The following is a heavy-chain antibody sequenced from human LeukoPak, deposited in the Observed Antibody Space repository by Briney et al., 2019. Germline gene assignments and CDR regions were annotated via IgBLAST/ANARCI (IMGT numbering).Heavy chain of an antibody. Sequence: GASVKVSCKASGYTFTSYGISWVRQAPGQGLEWMGWISAYNGNTNYAQKLQGRVTMTTDTSTSTAYMELRSLRSDDTAVYYCAKDLHQAYSYYGSGSSPQRDWGQGTLVTVSS. V-gene: IGHV1-18*01. CDR1: GYTFTSYG. J-gene: IGHJ4*02. CDR2: ISAYNGNT. CDR3: AKDLHQAYSYYGSGSSPQRD. D-gene: IGHD3-10*01.